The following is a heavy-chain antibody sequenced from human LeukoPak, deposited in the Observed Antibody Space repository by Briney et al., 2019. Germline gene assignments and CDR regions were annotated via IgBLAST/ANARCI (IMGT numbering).Heavy chain of an antibody. CDR1: GGSISSYY. CDR3: ARSQHCSSTSCYINWFDP. Sequence: SETLSLTCTVSGGSISSYYWGWIRQPPGKGLEWIGYIYYSGSTNYNPSLKSRVTISVDTSKNQFSLKLSSVTAADTAVYYCARSQHCSSTSCYINWFDPWGQGTLVTVSS. V-gene: IGHV4-59*01. D-gene: IGHD2-2*02. CDR2: IYYSGST. J-gene: IGHJ5*02.